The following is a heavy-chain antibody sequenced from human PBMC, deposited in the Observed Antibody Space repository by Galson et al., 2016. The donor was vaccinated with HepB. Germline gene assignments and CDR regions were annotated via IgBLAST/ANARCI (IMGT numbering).Heavy chain of an antibody. V-gene: IGHV3-30*18. Sequence: SLRLSCAASGFRFTNFGIHWVRQAPGEGLEWVALISYDGSNKYYADSVKGRFSISRDNPKHTLYLQMNSLRGDDTAVYYCAKDSARYYSGGSCPECGCDYFDYWGQGTLVTVSS. J-gene: IGHJ4*02. CDR3: AKDSARYYSGGSCPECGCDYFDY. CDR2: ISYDGSNK. CDR1: GFRFTNFG. D-gene: IGHD2-15*01.